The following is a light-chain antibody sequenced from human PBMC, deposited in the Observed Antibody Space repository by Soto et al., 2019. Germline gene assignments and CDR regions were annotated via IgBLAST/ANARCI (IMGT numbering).Light chain of an antibody. CDR3: QQDYNLPWT. CDR1: QSVSSSY. CDR2: GAS. J-gene: IGKJ1*01. Sequence: PGERVTLSCRASQSVSSSYLTWYQQKPGQAPRLLIYGASTRATGIPARFSGSGSGTDFTLTISSLQPEDFAVYYCQQDYNLPWTVGQGSQG. V-gene: IGKV3D-7*01.